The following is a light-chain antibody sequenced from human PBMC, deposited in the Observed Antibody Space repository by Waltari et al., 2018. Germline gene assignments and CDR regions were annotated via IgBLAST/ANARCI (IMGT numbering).Light chain of an antibody. CDR2: RSN. CDR3: ATWDNSLSGQWV. CDR1: SSSIGSNY. J-gene: IGLJ3*02. Sequence: QSVLTQPPSASETPGQRVTLSCSGSSSSIGSNYVYWYQQLPGAAPKLLIYRSNQLPSGVPDRFSGSKSGTSASLAISGLRSEDEADYYCATWDNSLSGQWVFGGGTKLTVL. V-gene: IGLV1-47*01.